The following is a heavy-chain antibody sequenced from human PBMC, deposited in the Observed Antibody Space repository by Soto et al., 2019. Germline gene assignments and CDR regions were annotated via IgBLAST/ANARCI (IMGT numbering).Heavy chain of an antibody. D-gene: IGHD3-10*01. Sequence: GESLKISCKGSGYSFTNYWIDWVRHMPGKGLACMGLIFPGDSDTRYSPSFQGQVTISADKSISTAYLQWSSLKASDTAMYYCARGIYGSGSYWRADYYYGMDVWGQGTTVTVSS. CDR1: GYSFTNYW. CDR3: ARGIYGSGSYWRADYYYGMDV. J-gene: IGHJ6*02. V-gene: IGHV5-51*01. CDR2: IFPGDSDT.